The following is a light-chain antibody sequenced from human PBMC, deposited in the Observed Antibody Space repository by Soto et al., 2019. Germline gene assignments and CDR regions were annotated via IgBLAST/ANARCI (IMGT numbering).Light chain of an antibody. Sequence: QLVLTQPSSASASLGSSVNLTCSLTSGCTANIIAWHQQRPGRAPRYLMKVEDSGTYKKVTGVSDRFSGSNSGADRYLTISNLQSDDEADYYCETWDRNTPVFGGGTKLTVL. V-gene: IGLV4-60*03. J-gene: IGLJ3*02. CDR1: SGCTANI. CDR2: VEDSGTY. CDR3: ETWDRNTPV.